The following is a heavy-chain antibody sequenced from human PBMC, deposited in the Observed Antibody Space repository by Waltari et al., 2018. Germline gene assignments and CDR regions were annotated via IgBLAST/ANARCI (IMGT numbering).Heavy chain of an antibody. V-gene: IGHV4-34*01. D-gene: IGHD1-26*01. J-gene: IGHJ5*02. CDR2: INHSGST. CDR1: GGSFSVYY. Sequence: QVQLQQWGAGLLKPSETLSLTCAVYGGSFSVYYWSWIRPPPGTGPELIGEINHSGSTNYNPSRKSRVTISVDTSKNQFSRKLSSVTAADTAVYYCARRRVGADRKNWFDPWGQGTLVTVSS. CDR3: ARRRVGADRKNWFDP.